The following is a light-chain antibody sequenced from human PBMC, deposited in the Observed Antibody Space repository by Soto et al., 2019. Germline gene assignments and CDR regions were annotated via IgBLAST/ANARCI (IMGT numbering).Light chain of an antibody. CDR3: VAWDDSLTRLV. V-gene: IGLV1-47*02. CDR2: SND. J-gene: IGLJ1*01. CDR1: NAHIGTHF. Sequence: QSLLPHLPSGCVTPGQWDTISCSGRNAHIGTHFVCWYQQLPGTAPKLHLYSNDPRPSGAPDRFSGPKPPTNASLASSGLRSEDEVDDYCVAWDDSLTRLVVGTGTRVIVL.